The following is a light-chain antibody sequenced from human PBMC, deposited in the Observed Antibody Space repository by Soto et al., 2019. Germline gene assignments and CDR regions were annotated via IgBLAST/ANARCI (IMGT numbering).Light chain of an antibody. J-gene: IGKJ1*01. Sequence: DIQMTQSPSTLSASVGDRVTITCRASQSISSWLAWYQQKPGTAPNLLIYKASTLQSGVPSRFSGNGSGTEFTLTISSLQPDDSATYYCQQYNDNWTFGQGTKVDIK. CDR2: KAS. V-gene: IGKV1-5*03. CDR1: QSISSW. CDR3: QQYNDNWT.